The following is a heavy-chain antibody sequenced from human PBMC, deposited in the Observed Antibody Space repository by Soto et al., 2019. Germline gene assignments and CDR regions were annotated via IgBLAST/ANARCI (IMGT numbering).Heavy chain of an antibody. D-gene: IGHD3-22*01. CDR2: IYHSGGT. V-gene: IGHV4-31*11. Sequence: SETLSLTCAVSGGSISGADYYWSWIRQHPGKGLEWIGYIYHSGGTYFNPSLKSRLTLSVDTSKNQFSLKLSSVTAADTAVYYCARGQRGYHTYYFDYCGQGTLVTVYS. J-gene: IGHJ4*02. CDR3: ARGQRGYHTYYFDY. CDR1: GGSISGADYY.